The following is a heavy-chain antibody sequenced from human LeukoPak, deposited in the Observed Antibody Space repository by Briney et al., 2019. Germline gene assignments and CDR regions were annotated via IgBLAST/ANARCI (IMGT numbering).Heavy chain of an antibody. V-gene: IGHV4-39*07. J-gene: IGHJ4*02. Sequence: PSETLSLTCTVSGGSISSSSYYWGWIRQPPGKGLEWIGSIYYSGSPYYNPSLKSRVTISVDTSKNQFSLKLSSVTAADTAVYYCARSKQRGYSGYVDFGYWGQGTLVTVSS. D-gene: IGHD5-12*01. CDR2: IYYSGSP. CDR1: GGSISSSSYY. CDR3: ARSKQRGYSGYVDFGY.